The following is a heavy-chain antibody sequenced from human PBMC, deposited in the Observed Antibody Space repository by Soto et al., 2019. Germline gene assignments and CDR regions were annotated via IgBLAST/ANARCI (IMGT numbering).Heavy chain of an antibody. CDR1: GFTFSSYG. CDR2: ISYDGSNK. Sequence: GGSLRLSCAASGFTFSSYGMHWVRQAPGKGLEWVAVISYDGSNKYYADSVKGRFTISRDNSKNTLYLQMNSLRAEDTAVYYCAKEIGLIGTILATIIRHYYYGMDVWGQGTTVTVSS. J-gene: IGHJ6*02. D-gene: IGHD5-12*01. V-gene: IGHV3-30*18. CDR3: AKEIGLIGTILATIIRHYYYGMDV.